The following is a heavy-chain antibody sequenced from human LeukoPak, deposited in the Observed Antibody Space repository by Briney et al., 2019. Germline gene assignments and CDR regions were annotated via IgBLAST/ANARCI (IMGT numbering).Heavy chain of an antibody. J-gene: IGHJ4*02. CDR3: VKALGGSGSY. D-gene: IGHD3-10*01. CDR1: GFTFSGYG. V-gene: IGHV3-30*02. Sequence: GGSLTLSCAASGFTFSGYGTSWVRQAPGKGLEWVAFIRNDGTKEYHAGSVKGRFSISRDNPKNTLYLQMNSLSVEDTAIYYCVKALGGSGSYWGQGTSVIVSS. CDR2: IRNDGTKE.